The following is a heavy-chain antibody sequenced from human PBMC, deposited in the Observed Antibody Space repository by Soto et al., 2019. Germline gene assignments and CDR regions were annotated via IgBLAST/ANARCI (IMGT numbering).Heavy chain of an antibody. V-gene: IGHV4-39*01. CDR1: GSSISSSGYY. CDR3: EGLPSRHWVHY. Sequence: KPSETLSLTCTVSGSSISSSGYYWGWIRQPPGRGLEWIGSLYYNVGTYYNPSLKSRVTISADTSANQFSLMVNSVTAADTAIYYCEGLPSRHWVHYWGPGAMLTVST. CDR2: LYYNVGT. J-gene: IGHJ4*02. D-gene: IGHD1-1*01.